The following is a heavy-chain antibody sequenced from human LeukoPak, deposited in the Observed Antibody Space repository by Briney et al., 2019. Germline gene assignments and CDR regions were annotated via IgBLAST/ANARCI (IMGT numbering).Heavy chain of an antibody. Sequence: ASVKVSCKASGGTFSSYAISWVRQAPGQGLEWMGGFDPEDGETIYAQKFQGRVTMTEDTSTDTAYMELSSLRSEDTAVYYCATVPFATIFGVVTSYWGQGTLVTVSS. CDR2: FDPEDGET. J-gene: IGHJ4*02. CDR3: ATVPFATIFGVVTSY. CDR1: GGTFSSYA. V-gene: IGHV1-24*01. D-gene: IGHD3-3*01.